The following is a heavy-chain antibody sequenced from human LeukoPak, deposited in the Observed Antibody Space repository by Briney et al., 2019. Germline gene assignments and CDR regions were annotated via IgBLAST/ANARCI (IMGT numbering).Heavy chain of an antibody. Sequence: SETLSLTCTVSGYSISSGYYWGWIRQPPGKGLEWIGSIYHSGSTYYNPPLKSRVTISVDTSKNQFSLKLSSVTAVDTAVYYCARDNDYGGNSNYWGQGTLVTVSS. CDR1: GYSISSGYY. D-gene: IGHD4-23*01. CDR2: IYHSGST. V-gene: IGHV4-38-2*02. J-gene: IGHJ4*02. CDR3: ARDNDYGGNSNY.